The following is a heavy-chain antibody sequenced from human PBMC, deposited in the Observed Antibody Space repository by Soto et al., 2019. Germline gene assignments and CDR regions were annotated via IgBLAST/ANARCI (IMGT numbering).Heavy chain of an antibody. J-gene: IGHJ5*02. Sequence: SETLSLTCAVSGGSISSSSYSWGWIRQPPGKGLEWIGSIYYSGTTYYNPSLKSRVTISVDTSKNQFSLKLSSVTAADTAVYYCARLQPLLNWFDPWGQGTLVTVSS. CDR2: IYYSGTT. CDR1: GGSISSSSYS. CDR3: ARLQPLLNWFDP. V-gene: IGHV4-39*01.